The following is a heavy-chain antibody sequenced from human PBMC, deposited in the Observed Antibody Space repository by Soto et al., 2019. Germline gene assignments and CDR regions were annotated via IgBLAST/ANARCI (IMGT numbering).Heavy chain of an antibody. J-gene: IGHJ4*02. Sequence: QVPLVESGGGVVQPGGSLRLSCAASGFTFSNYGMHRVRQAPGKGLEWVADITKNGRNKDYADSVKGRLAISRDNSKNTLELQMNSLRVEDTAMYYCGRCNGDDCHSPFDYWGQGTLVTVSS. CDR1: GFTFSNYG. V-gene: IGHV3-30*03. CDR2: ITKNGRNK. D-gene: IGHD2-8*01. CDR3: GRCNGDDCHSPFDY.